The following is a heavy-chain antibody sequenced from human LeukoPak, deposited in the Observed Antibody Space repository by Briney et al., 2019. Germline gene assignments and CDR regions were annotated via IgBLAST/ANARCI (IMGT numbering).Heavy chain of an antibody. V-gene: IGHV3-23*01. CDR2: ISGSGGST. D-gene: IGHD2-2*01. CDR3: AKDCTSTNCYADY. Sequence: GRSLRLSCADSGVTCSSYGMHWVRQAPDKRLEWVSAISGSGGSTYYADSVKGRFTISRDNSKNTLYLQMNSLRAEDTALYYCAKDCTSTNCYADYWGQGTLVTVSS. J-gene: IGHJ4*02. CDR1: GVTCSSYG.